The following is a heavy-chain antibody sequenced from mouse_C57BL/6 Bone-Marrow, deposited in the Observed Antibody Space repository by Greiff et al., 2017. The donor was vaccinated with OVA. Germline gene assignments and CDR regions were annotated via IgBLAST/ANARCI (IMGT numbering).Heavy chain of an antibody. D-gene: IGHD1-1*01. J-gene: IGHJ4*01. V-gene: IGHV1-61*01. CDR2: IYPSDSET. CDR3: ARRLITTVVADY. Sequence: QVQLQQPGAELVRPGSSVKLSCKASGYTFTSYWMDWVKQRPGQGLEWIGNIYPSDSETHYNQKFKDKATFTVDKSSSTAYMQLSSLTSEDSAVYYCARRLITTVVADYWGQGTSVTVSS. CDR1: GYTFTSYW.